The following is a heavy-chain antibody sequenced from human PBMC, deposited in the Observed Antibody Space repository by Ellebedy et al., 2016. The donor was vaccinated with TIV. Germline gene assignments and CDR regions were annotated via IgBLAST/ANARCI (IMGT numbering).Heavy chain of an antibody. CDR3: VTRGYSGYDYFDY. Sequence: ASVKVSCXASGYSFIGYYMHWVRQAPGQGLEWMGWINPNNGGTNSAQKFQGRVTTTRDAPISTAYMELSRLRSDDTAVYYCVTRGYSGYDYFDYWGQGTLVTVSS. J-gene: IGHJ4*02. CDR2: INPNNGGT. D-gene: IGHD5-12*01. V-gene: IGHV1-2*02. CDR1: GYSFIGYY.